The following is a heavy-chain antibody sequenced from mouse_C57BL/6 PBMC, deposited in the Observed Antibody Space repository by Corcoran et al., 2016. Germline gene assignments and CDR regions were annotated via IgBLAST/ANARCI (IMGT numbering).Heavy chain of an antibody. J-gene: IGHJ2*01. CDR3: ARGDYDEYYFDY. D-gene: IGHD2-4*01. CDR1: GYTFTTYG. V-gene: IGHV9-3*01. Sequence: QIQLVQSGPELKKPGETVKISCKASGYTFTTYGMSWVKQAPGKGLKWMGWINTYSGVPTYADDFKGRFAFSLETSASTAYLQINNLKNEDTATYFCARGDYDEYYFDYWGQAPLSQSPQ. CDR2: INTYSGVP.